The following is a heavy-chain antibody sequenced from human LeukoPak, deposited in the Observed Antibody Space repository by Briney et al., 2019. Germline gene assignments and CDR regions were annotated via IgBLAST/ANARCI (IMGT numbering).Heavy chain of an antibody. CDR2: IYYSGST. CDR1: GGSISSGGYY. Sequence: SQTLSLTCTVSGGSISSGGYYWSWIRQHPGKGLEWIGYIYYSGSTYYNPSLKSRVTISVDTSKNQFSLKLSSVTAADTAVYYCARNYYDSSVGAFDYWGQGILVTASS. V-gene: IGHV4-31*03. J-gene: IGHJ4*02. CDR3: ARNYYDSSVGAFDY. D-gene: IGHD3-22*01.